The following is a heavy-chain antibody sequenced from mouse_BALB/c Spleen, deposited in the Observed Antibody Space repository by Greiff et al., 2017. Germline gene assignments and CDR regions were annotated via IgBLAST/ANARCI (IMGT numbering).Heavy chain of an antibody. CDR1: GFSLTSYG. CDR2: IWAGGST. J-gene: IGHJ3*01. V-gene: IGHV2-9*02. D-gene: IGHD2-4*01. Sequence: VKLVESGPGLVAPSQSLSITCTVSGFSLTSYGVHWVRQPPGKGLEWLGVIWAGGSTNYNSALMSRLSISKDNSKSQVFLKMNSLQTDDTAMYYCARGDDYPFAYWGQGTLVTVSA. CDR3: ARGDDYPFAY.